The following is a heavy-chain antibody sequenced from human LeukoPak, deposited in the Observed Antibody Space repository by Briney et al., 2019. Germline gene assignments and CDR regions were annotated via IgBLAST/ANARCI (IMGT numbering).Heavy chain of an antibody. Sequence: GGSLRLSCAASGFTFSTYSMNWVRQAPGKGLEWVSSISSGSNYIYYADSLKGRFTISRDNAKNSLYLQMIRLRAEDTAVYYCAREASSSFPTLSYYYGMDVWGQGTTVTVSS. V-gene: IGHV3-21*01. CDR1: GFTFSTYS. CDR3: AREASSSFPTLSYYYGMDV. D-gene: IGHD6-13*01. CDR2: ISSGSNYI. J-gene: IGHJ6*02.